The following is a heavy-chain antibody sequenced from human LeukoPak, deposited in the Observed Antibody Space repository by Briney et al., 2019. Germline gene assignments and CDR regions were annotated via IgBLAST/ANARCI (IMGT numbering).Heavy chain of an antibody. Sequence: SETLSLTCTVSGGSISSSSYYWGWIRQPPGKGLEWIGSIYYSGSTYYNPSLKSRVTISVDTSKNQFSLKLSSVTAADTAVYYCARDFREIWFGETHDAFDIWGQGTMVTVSS. D-gene: IGHD3-10*01. V-gene: IGHV4-39*07. CDR2: IYYSGST. CDR1: GGSISSSSYY. CDR3: ARDFREIWFGETHDAFDI. J-gene: IGHJ3*02.